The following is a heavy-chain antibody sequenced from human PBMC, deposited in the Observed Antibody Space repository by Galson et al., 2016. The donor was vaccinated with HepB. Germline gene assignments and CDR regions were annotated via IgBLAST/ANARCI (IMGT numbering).Heavy chain of an antibody. D-gene: IGHD3-22*01. V-gene: IGHV3-23*01. CDR1: GYTFNNYA. Sequence: SLRLSCAASGYTFNNYAMNWVRQTPGKGLEWVSVIGYSGETTYYADSVKGRFIISRDNSKSTLYLQMNSLRGDDTAVYYCARDLNDRSGYYFGAFGFWGQGTLVTVSS. CDR2: IGYSGETT. CDR3: ARDLNDRSGYYFGAFGF. J-gene: IGHJ3*01.